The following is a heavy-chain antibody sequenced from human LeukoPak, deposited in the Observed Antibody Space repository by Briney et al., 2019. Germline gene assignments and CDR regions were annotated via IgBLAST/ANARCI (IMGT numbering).Heavy chain of an antibody. D-gene: IGHD4-17*01. CDR3: ARGGYGDYVGGYYDY. CDR2: ISSSSTI. Sequence: GGSLRLSCAASGFIFSSYRMSWVRQAPGKGLEWMSYISSSSTIEYADSVKGRFTISRDNAKNSLYLQMSSLRAEDTAVYYCARGGYGDYVGGYYDYWGQGTLVTVSS. V-gene: IGHV3-48*01. J-gene: IGHJ4*02. CDR1: GFIFSSYR.